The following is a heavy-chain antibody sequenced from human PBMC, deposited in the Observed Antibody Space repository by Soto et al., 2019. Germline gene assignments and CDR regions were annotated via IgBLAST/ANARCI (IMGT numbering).Heavy chain of an antibody. CDR2: INPNTGGT. J-gene: IGHJ4*02. V-gene: IGHV1-2*04. D-gene: IGHD3-22*01. Sequence: QVHLVQSGTEVRQPGASVRVSCKASGYTFTDYYLHWVRQAPGQGPEWMGWINPNTGGTDYAQKFRDWVTMTTDPSINTAYMDLSRLKSHDTAVYYCAKGGHYDSPHYADSWGQGTLVTVSS. CDR1: GYTFTDYY. CDR3: AKGGHYDSPHYADS.